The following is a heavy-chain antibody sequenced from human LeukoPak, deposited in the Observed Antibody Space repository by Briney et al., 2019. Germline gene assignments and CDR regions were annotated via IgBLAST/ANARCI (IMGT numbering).Heavy chain of an antibody. CDR3: ARGRRVLSWFGDYADNGLGV. V-gene: IGHV1-8*03. Sequence: ASVKVSCKASGYTFTNYDINWVRQATGQGLEWMGWMNPNSGTTGYAQKFLGRVTITRNTSISTTYMELSSLRSEDTAVYYCARGRRVLSWFGDYADNGLGVWGQGTTVAVSS. J-gene: IGHJ6*02. D-gene: IGHD3-10*01. CDR2: MNPNSGTT. CDR1: GYTFTNYD.